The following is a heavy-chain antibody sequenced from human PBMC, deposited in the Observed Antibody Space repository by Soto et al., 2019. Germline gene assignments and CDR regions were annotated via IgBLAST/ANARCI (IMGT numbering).Heavy chain of an antibody. J-gene: IGHJ4*02. V-gene: IGHV3-11*05. CDR2: ISSRSGYT. CDR3: ARDHSLGRYSYGKFDC. D-gene: IGHD5-18*01. CDR1: VFTFSDYY. Sequence: GGSLRLSCAASVFTFSDYYMSWFRQAPGKGLEWVSHISSRSGYTNYADSVKGRLTISRDNAKNTLYLQMNRLRADVTAVYYCARDHSLGRYSYGKFDCWGQGTLVTVSS.